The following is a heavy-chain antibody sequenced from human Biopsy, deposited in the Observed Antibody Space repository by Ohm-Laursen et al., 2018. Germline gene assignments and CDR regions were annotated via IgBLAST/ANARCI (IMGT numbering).Heavy chain of an antibody. CDR2: ISETSSHI. J-gene: IGHJ4*02. D-gene: IGHD6-6*01. V-gene: IGHV3-21*01. CDR3: ARDSRRTAREGGMDV. CDR1: GFTFSSYS. Sequence: GSLRLSCTASGFTFSSYSMNWVRQAPGKGLEWISYISETSSHIYDADSVKGRFTVARDNAKNSLYLQLNSLRAEGTAVYYCARDSRRTAREGGMDVWGQGTLVTVSS.